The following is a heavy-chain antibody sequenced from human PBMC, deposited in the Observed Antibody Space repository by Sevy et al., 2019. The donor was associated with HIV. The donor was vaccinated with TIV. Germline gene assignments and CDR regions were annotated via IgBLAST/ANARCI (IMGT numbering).Heavy chain of an antibody. CDR2: ISSDGSTR. J-gene: IGHJ5*02. D-gene: IGHD3-22*01. Sequence: GGSLRLSCAASGFNFSPYAMHWVRQGPGKGLEWVATISSDGSTRSYVDSVKGRLSISRDNSKNTLYWQMNNLTPEDTAVFYCAKEGYYYDSRSSDWFDPWGQGTLVTVSS. CDR3: AKEGYYYDSRSSDWFDP. V-gene: IGHV3-30*18. CDR1: GFNFSPYA.